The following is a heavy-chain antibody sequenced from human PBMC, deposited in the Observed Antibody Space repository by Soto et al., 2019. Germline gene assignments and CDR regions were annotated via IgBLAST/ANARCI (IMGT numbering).Heavy chain of an antibody. J-gene: IGHJ6*02. D-gene: IGHD6-6*01. CDR2: IHPGDSDT. V-gene: IGHV5-51*01. Sequence: PGESLKISCKGPGYSFTNYWIGWVRQMPGKGLEWMGIIHPGDSDTRYSRSFQGQVTISADKSISTAYLQWSSLKASDTATYYCARTWDSSNTSSHYYYYYTMDVWGQGTTVTVSS. CDR3: ARTWDSSNTSSHYYYYYTMDV. CDR1: GYSFTNYW.